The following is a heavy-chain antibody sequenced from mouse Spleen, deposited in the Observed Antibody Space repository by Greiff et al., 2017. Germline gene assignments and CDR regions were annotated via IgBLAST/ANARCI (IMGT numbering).Heavy chain of an antibody. J-gene: IGHJ1*03. CDR2: IYPGDGDT. V-gene: IGHV1-82*01. Sequence: QVQLKQSGPELVKPGASVKISCKASGYAFSSSWMNWVKQRPGKGLEWIGRIYPGDGDTNYNGKFKGKATLTADKSSSTAYMQLSSLTSEDSAVYFCARFTYWYFDVWGTGTTVTVSS. CDR3: ARFTYWYFDV. CDR1: GYAFSSSW.